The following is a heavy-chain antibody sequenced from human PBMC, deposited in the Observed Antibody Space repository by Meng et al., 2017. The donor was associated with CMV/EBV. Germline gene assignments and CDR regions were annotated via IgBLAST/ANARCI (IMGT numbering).Heavy chain of an antibody. CDR2: MNPNSGNT. Sequence: ASVKVSCKDCGYTFTSYDINWVRQATGQGLEWMGWMNPNSGNTGYAQKFQGIVTITRNTSISTAYMELRSLRSEDTAVYYCARGVPDYYDSSGYYNFDYWGQGTLVTVSS. V-gene: IGHV1-8*03. CDR1: GYTFTSYD. D-gene: IGHD3-22*01. CDR3: ARGVPDYYDSSGYYNFDY. J-gene: IGHJ4*02.